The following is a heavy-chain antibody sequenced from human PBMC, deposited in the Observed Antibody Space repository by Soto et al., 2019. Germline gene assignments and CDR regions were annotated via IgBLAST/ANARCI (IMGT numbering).Heavy chain of an antibody. D-gene: IGHD3-10*01. V-gene: IGHV1-69*06. CDR1: GRSFSSDG. CDR2: IIPVFGNT. CDR3: ARGQYYSSGSAATSYFYFGIDV. J-gene: IGHJ6*02. Sequence: QLQLEQSGPEVKKPGSSVKVSCKASGRSFSSDGVSWVRQAPGQGLEWMGGIIPVFGNTKYVQRFQGRLTNTAEKSTSTVYMELSSLSSEDTAVYFCARGQYYSSGSAATSYFYFGIDVWGQGTTVIVSS.